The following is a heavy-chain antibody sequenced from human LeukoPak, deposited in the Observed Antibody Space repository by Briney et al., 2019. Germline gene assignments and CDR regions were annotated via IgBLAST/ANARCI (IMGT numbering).Heavy chain of an antibody. CDR2: ISYDGSNK. CDR3: AKDGSAAAGPPFGY. D-gene: IGHD6-13*01. CDR1: GFTFSSYA. V-gene: IGHV3-30-3*01. J-gene: IGHJ4*02. Sequence: AGGSLRLSCAASGFTFSSYAMHWVRQAPGKGLEWVAVISYDGSNKYYADSVKGRFTISRDNSKNTLYLQMNSLRAEDTAVYYCAKDGSAAAGPPFGYWGQGTLVTVSS.